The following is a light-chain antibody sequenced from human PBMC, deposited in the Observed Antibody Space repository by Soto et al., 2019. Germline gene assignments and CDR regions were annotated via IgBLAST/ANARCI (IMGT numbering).Light chain of an antibody. CDR1: SSDIGSNNY. Sequence: QSALTQPASVSGSPGQSTTISCTGTSSDIGSNNYVSWYQQHPGRAPRRMIYEVSNRPSGVSNRFSGSKSGNTASLTISGLQAEDEADYYCRSYTTSSTYVFGPGTKVTVL. V-gene: IGLV2-14*01. CDR3: RSYTTSSTYV. CDR2: EVS. J-gene: IGLJ1*01.